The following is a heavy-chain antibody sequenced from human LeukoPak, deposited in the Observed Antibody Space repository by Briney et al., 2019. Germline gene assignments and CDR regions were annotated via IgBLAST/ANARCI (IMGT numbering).Heavy chain of an antibody. CDR3: ARGIAAAGRNRSPSYYYYYYMDV. CDR1: GYTFNTYG. D-gene: IGHD6-13*01. V-gene: IGHV1-18*01. Sequence: ASVKVSCKPSGYTFNTYGITWVRQAPGQGLEWMGWISPYNGNTNYAQKLQGRVTMTTDTSTSTAYMELRSLRSDDTAVYYCARGIAAAGRNRSPSYYYYYYMDVWGKGTTVTVSS. CDR2: ISPYNGNT. J-gene: IGHJ6*03.